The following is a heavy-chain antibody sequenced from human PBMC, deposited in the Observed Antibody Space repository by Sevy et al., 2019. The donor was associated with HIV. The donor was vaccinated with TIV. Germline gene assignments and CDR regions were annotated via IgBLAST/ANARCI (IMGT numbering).Heavy chain of an antibody. Sequence: GGSLRLSCAASGFTFSSYAMHWVRQAPGKGLEWVAVISYDGSNKYYADSVKGRFTISRDNSKNTLYLQMNSLRAEETAVYYCARARARGYSYGYAPKYYYYGMDVWGQGTTVTVSS. CDR3: ARARARGYSYGYAPKYYYYGMDV. CDR1: GFTFSSYA. D-gene: IGHD5-18*01. V-gene: IGHV3-30-3*01. CDR2: ISYDGSNK. J-gene: IGHJ6*02.